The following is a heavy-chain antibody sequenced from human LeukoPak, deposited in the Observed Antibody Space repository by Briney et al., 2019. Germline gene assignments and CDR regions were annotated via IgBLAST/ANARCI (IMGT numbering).Heavy chain of an antibody. CDR1: GYTFTGYY. D-gene: IGHD6-19*01. Sequence: APVKVSCKASGYTFTGYYMHWVRQAPGQGLEWMGWINPNSGGTNYAQKFQGWVTMTRDTSISTAYMELSRLRSDDTAVYYCARESSVASGDYWGQGTLVTVSS. CDR2: INPNSGGT. CDR3: ARESSVASGDY. V-gene: IGHV1-2*04. J-gene: IGHJ4*02.